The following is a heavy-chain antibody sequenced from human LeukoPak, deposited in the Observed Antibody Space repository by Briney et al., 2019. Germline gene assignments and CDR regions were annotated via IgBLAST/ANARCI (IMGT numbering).Heavy chain of an antibody. CDR3: ARDQGGALDY. J-gene: IGHJ4*02. Sequence: PGGSLRLSCAASGFPFSDYWMAWVRQSPGKGLEWVANIKQDGNERNYVDSVRGRFTISRDNAKSSLFLQMSSLRVDDTAVYYCARDQGGALDYWGQGSLVTVSS. CDR2: IKQDGNER. D-gene: IGHD4-17*01. CDR1: GFPFSDYW. V-gene: IGHV3-7*01.